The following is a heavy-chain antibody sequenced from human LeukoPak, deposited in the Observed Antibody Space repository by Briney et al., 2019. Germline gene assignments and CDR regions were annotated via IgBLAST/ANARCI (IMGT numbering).Heavy chain of an antibody. CDR2: ISGSGGST. D-gene: IGHD3-3*01. V-gene: IGHV3-23*01. CDR3: ARAAVLRFLEWLFQSPFDY. Sequence: PGGSLRLSCAASGFTFSSYAMSWVRQAPGKGPEWVSAISGSGGSTYYADSVKGRFTISRDNSKNTLYLQMNSLRAEDTAVYYCARAAVLRFLEWLFQSPFDYWGQGTLVTVSS. J-gene: IGHJ4*02. CDR1: GFTFSSYA.